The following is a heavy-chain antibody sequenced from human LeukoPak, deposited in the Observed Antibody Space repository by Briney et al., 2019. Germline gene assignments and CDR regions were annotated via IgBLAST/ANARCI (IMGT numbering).Heavy chain of an antibody. D-gene: IGHD3-16*02. CDR3: TREGVYSPDPTSYHRLPFDF. Sequence: SVKVSCKASGGTFSSYAISWVRQAPGQGLEWMGRIIPTLDVANFAQKFKGRVTITADKSTNTAHLELSSLRSEDTAVYYCTREGVYSPDPTSYHRLPFDFWGEGTVVIVSS. V-gene: IGHV1-69*04. CDR1: GGTFSSYA. J-gene: IGHJ3*01. CDR2: IIPTLDVA.